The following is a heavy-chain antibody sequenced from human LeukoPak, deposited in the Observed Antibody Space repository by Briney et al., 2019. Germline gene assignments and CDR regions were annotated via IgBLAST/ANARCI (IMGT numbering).Heavy chain of an antibody. CDR2: INPNSGGT. D-gene: IGHD5-18*01. CDR3: ARHTAMDDFDY. J-gene: IGHJ4*02. CDR1: GYSFTAYT. V-gene: IGHV1-2*04. Sequence: ASVKVSCKASGYSFTAYTMHWVRQAPGQGLEWMGWINPNSGGTNYAQKFQGWVTMTRDTSISTAYMELSRLRSDDTAVYYCARHTAMDDFDYWGQGTLVTVSS.